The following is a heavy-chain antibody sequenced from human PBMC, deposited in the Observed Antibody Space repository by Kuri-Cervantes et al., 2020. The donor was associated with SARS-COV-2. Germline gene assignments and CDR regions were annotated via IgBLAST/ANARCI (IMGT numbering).Heavy chain of an antibody. V-gene: IGHV4-34*01. J-gene: IGHJ4*02. D-gene: IGHD1-14*01. Sequence: ESLKISCAVYGGSFSGYYWSWIRQPPGKGLEWIGEINHSGSTNYNPSLKSRVTISVDTSKNQFSLKLSSVTAADTAVYYCARDRGRGSPRKYFDYRGQGTLVTVSS. CDR3: ARDRGRGSPRKYFDY. CDR2: INHSGST. CDR1: GGSFSGYY.